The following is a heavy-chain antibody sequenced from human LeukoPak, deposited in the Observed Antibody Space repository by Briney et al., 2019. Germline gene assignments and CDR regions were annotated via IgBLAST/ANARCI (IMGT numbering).Heavy chain of an antibody. Sequence: GESLRLSCAASGFTFGAYYMTWVRQAPGKGLEWVANIKQDGSEKYYVDSVKGRFTISKDNANNSLYLQMNSLRAEDTAVYHCARMSGIAVAAIWISYFDYWGQGTLVTVSS. V-gene: IGHV3-7*03. CDR3: ARMSGIAVAAIWISYFDY. CDR2: IKQDGSEK. CDR1: GFTFGAYY. J-gene: IGHJ4*02. D-gene: IGHD6-19*01.